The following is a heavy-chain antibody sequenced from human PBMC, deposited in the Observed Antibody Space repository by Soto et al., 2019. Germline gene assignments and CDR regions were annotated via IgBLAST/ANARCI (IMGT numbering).Heavy chain of an antibody. CDR3: ARFMVNSRAYYYGMDV. J-gene: IGHJ6*02. D-gene: IGHD3-10*01. CDR1: GGSISSYY. Sequence: PSETLSLTCTVSGGSISSYYWSWIRQPPGKGLEWIGYIYYSGSTNYNPSLKSRATISVDTSKNQFSLKLSSVTAADTAVYYCARFMVNSRAYYYGMDVWGQGTTVPSP. V-gene: IGHV4-59*01. CDR2: IYYSGST.